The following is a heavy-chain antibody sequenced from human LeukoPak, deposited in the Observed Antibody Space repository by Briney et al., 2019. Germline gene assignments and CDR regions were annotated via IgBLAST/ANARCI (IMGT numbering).Heavy chain of an antibody. J-gene: IGHJ4*02. CDR2: ISGSGGST. D-gene: IGHD2-2*01. Sequence: GGSLRLSCAASGFTFSSYAMSWVRQAPGKGLERVSAISGSGGSTYYADSVKGRFTISRDNSKNTLYLQMNSLRAEDTAVYYCAKDFAGGYCSSTSCSRGGPIDYWGQGTLVTVSS. V-gene: IGHV3-23*01. CDR3: AKDFAGGYCSSTSCSRGGPIDY. CDR1: GFTFSSYA.